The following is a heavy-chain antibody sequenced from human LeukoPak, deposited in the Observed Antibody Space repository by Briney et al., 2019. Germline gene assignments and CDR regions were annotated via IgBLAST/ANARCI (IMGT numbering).Heavy chain of an antibody. CDR1: GFTFSSYA. Sequence: SGGSLRLSCAASGFTFSSYAMSWVRQAPGKGLEWVSAISGSGGSTYYADSVKGRFTISRDNSRNTLYLQMNSMSAEDTAVYYCAKVVTDDYWGQGTLVTVSS. D-gene: IGHD4-23*01. V-gene: IGHV3-23*01. CDR2: ISGSGGST. CDR3: AKVVTDDY. J-gene: IGHJ4*02.